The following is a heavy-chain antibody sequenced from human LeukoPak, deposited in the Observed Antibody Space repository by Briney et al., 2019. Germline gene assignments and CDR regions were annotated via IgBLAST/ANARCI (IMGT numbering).Heavy chain of an antibody. V-gene: IGHV1-18*01. CDR3: ARDIPESSACYF. CDR2: FSAYTGEA. J-gene: IGHJ4*02. Sequence: GASVKVSCTASGFNFDSFGITWLRQAPGHGLEWMGFFSAYTGEANYAPRLQGRVSMTRDTSTNTAFLHLRSLRSDDTAVYYCARDIPESSACYFWGQGTLITVSS. D-gene: IGHD3-22*01. CDR1: GFNFDSFG.